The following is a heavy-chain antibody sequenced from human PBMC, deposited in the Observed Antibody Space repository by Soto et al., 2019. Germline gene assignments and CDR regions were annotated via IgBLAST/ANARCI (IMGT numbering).Heavy chain of an antibody. V-gene: IGHV3-23*01. CDR1: GFTFSSYA. CDR3: AKGPRYCSRTTCYSGNWFDP. J-gene: IGHJ5*02. Sequence: GGSLRLSCAASGFTFSSYAVSWVRQSPGKGLEWVSSISYGGNSTYYADSVKGRFTISRDNSKNTLYLQMNSLRAEDTALYYCAKGPRYCSRTTCYSGNWFDPWGQGTLVTVSS. D-gene: IGHD2-2*02. CDR2: ISYGGNST.